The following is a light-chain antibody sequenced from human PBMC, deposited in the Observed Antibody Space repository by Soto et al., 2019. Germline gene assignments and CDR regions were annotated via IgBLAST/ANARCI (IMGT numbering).Light chain of an antibody. V-gene: IGLV2-14*01. CDR3: SSYTSSRTYV. J-gene: IGLJ1*01. CDR1: NSDIGTLNS. CDR2: GVS. Sequence: QSALTQPASVSASPGQSITISCTETNSDIGTLNSVSWYQQFPGKAPKLMIFGVSVRPSGVSTRFSGSKFGNTAFLYISGPQAEDEADYYCSSYTSSRTYVFGSGTKLTVL.